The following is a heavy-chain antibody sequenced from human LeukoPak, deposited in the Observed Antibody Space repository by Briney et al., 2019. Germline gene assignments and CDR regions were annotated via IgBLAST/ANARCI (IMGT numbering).Heavy chain of an antibody. Sequence: SSVKVSCKASGGTFSSYAICWVRQAPGQGLEWMGRVIPIFGTANYAQKFQGRVTITTEESTSTAYMELSSLRSEDTAVYYCASDHDYRAFDYWGQGTLVTVSS. CDR1: GGTFSSYA. CDR2: VIPIFGTA. D-gene: IGHD4-11*01. CDR3: ASDHDYRAFDY. J-gene: IGHJ4*02. V-gene: IGHV1-69*05.